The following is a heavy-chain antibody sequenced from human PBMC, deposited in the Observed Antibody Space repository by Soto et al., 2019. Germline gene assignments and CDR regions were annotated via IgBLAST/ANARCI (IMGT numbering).Heavy chain of an antibody. CDR2: VSSTSSYI. CDR3: ARDRSGGGSGYADYCFDS. V-gene: IGHV3-21*01. Sequence: GGSLRLSCAASGFTFSGYSMNWVRQAPGMGLEWVSSVSSTSSYIYYADSVRGRFTISRDNAKNSLYLEMNSLRAEDTAVYFCARDRSGGGSGYADYCFDSWGQGTLVTVSS. D-gene: IGHD2-15*01. J-gene: IGHJ4*02. CDR1: GFTFSGYS.